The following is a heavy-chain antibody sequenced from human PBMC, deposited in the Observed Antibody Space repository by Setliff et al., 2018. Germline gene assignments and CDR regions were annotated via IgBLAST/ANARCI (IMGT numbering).Heavy chain of an antibody. V-gene: IGHV4-39*02. J-gene: IGHJ4*01. CDR3: AREFTVDSREAGYFNY. D-gene: IGHD6-13*01. CDR2: VYYIGTT. CDR1: GGSISSGSHY. Sequence: KSSETLSLTCSASGGSISSGSHYWAWIRQPPGKRLEWIGSVYYIGTTHYNPSLKSRVTISVDPSKNQFSLKMSSVTAADTAVYYCAREFTVDSREAGYFNYWGRGTLVTVSS.